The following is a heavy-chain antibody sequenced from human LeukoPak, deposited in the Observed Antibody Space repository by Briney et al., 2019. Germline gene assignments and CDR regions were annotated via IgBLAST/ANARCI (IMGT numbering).Heavy chain of an antibody. CDR3: AKDRSSWRYYFDY. CDR1: GFTFSSYG. D-gene: IGHD6-13*01. Sequence: PGRSLRLSCAASGFTFSSYGMHWVRQAPGKGLEWVAVISYDGSNKYYADSVKGRFTISRDNSKNTLYLQMNSLRAEDTAVYYCAKDRSSWRYYFDYWGQGTLVTVSS. V-gene: IGHV3-30*18. J-gene: IGHJ4*02. CDR2: ISYDGSNK.